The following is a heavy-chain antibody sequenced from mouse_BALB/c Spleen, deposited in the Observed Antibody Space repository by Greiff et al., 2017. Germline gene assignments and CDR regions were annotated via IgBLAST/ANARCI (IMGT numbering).Heavy chain of an antibody. D-gene: IGHD1-1*01. J-gene: IGHJ1*01. CDR3: ARDHYYGSSPDWYFDV. CDR2: IWAGGST. V-gene: IGHV2-9*02. CDR1: GFSLTSYG. Sequence: VKLVESGPGLVAPSQSLSITCTVSGFSLTSYGVHWVRQPPGKGLEWLGVIWAGGSTNYNSALMSRLSISKDNSKSQVFLKMNSLQTDDTAMYYCARDHYYGSSPDWYFDVWGAGTTVTVSS.